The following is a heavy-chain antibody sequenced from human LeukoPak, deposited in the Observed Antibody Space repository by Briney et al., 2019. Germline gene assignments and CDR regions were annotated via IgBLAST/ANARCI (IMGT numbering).Heavy chain of an antibody. Sequence: GGSPRLSCAASGFTFSSYSMIWVRQAPGRGLEWVSSISSSSSYIYYVDSVKGRFTTSRDNVENSLYLQMNSLRAEDTAVYYCARAKVGARDYFDYWGQGTLVTVSS. CDR2: ISSSSSYI. CDR1: GFTFSSYS. V-gene: IGHV3-21*01. J-gene: IGHJ4*02. CDR3: ARAKVGARDYFDY. D-gene: IGHD1-26*01.